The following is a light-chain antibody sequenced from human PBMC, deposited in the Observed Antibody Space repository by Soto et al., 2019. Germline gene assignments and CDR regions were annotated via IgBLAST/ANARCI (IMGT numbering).Light chain of an antibody. CDR2: DND. J-gene: IGLJ2*01. Sequence: QAVVTQPPSVSAAPGQKVTISCSGSSSNIGNNYVSWYQQLPGTAPKLLIYDNDKRPSGIPDRFSGSKSGTSATLGITGLQTGDEADYYCGTWDSSLGVGVFGGGTKLTVL. CDR1: SSNIGNNY. V-gene: IGLV1-51*01. CDR3: GTWDSSLGVGV.